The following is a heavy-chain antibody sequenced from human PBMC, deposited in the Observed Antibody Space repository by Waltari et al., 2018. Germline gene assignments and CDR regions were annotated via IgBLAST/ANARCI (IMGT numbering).Heavy chain of an antibody. J-gene: IGHJ6*02. CDR1: GGSIDGGSYY. V-gene: IGHV4-61*09. CDR3: ATTWDNESYHYNVIDR. D-gene: IGHD1-26*01. CDR2: IYTSGRT. Sequence: QVQLQESGPGLLKPSQTLSLTCTVSGGSIDGGSYYWTWVRQPAGKGLEWIGHIYTSGRTNYNPSLKSRVTISLDTSKNEFSLKLSSVNAADTAMYYCATTWDNESYHYNVIDRWGQGTRVTVSS.